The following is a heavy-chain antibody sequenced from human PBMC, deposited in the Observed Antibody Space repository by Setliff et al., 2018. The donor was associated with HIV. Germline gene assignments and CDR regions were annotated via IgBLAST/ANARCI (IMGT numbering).Heavy chain of an antibody. CDR1: GDTFTSYG. J-gene: IGHJ4*02. Sequence: ASVKVSCKASGDTFTSYGFHWVRQAPGQRLEWMGWINAANGNTKYSQNFQGSVTITRDTSASTAYMELSSLRSEDTAVYYCARGYIYYDSSGYYSTLSYWGQGTLVTVSS. D-gene: IGHD3-22*01. CDR3: ARGYIYYDSSGYYSTLSY. V-gene: IGHV1-3*01. CDR2: INAANGNT.